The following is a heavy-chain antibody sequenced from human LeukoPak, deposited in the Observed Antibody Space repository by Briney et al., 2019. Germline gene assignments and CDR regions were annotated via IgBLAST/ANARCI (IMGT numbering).Heavy chain of an antibody. CDR2: IRFDGSNK. J-gene: IGHJ4*02. D-gene: IGHD2-2*01. Sequence: GGSLRLSCAASGFTFSSYAMHWVRQAPGKGLEWVAFIRFDGSNKYYTDSVKGRFTLSRDNSKNTLYLQINSLRAEDTAVYYCAKFNRQYCSSTSCYGGFDYWGQGTLVTGSS. CDR1: GFTFSSYA. CDR3: AKFNRQYCSSTSCYGGFDY. V-gene: IGHV3-30*02.